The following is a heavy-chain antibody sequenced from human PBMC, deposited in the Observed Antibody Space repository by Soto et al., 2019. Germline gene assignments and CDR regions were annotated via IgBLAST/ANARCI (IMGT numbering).Heavy chain of an antibody. V-gene: IGHV3-23*01. Sequence: EVPLLESGGGLVQPGGSLRLSFAASGFTFSGYAMSWVRPAPGKGLEWVSAIGSGSPFYADSVKGRFTISRDNANSMLYLQMNSLRADDTAVYFCAQDLGSSWYHYNSFAPGGQGTLVTVSS. D-gene: IGHD6-13*01. CDR1: GFTFSGYA. J-gene: IGHJ5*02. CDR3: AQDLGSSWYHYNSFAP. CDR2: IGSGSP.